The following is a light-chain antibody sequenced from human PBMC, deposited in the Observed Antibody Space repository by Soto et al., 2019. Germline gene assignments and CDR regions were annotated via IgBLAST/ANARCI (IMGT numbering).Light chain of an antibody. V-gene: IGKV1-33*01. Sequence: DIQMTQSPSSLSASVGDRVTITCQASQDISNYLNWYQQKPGKAPKLLIYDASNFETGVPSRFSGSGSGTDFTFTISSLQPEYIATYYCQQYDNLLVTFGGGTKVEIK. CDR1: QDISNY. CDR2: DAS. J-gene: IGKJ4*01. CDR3: QQYDNLLVT.